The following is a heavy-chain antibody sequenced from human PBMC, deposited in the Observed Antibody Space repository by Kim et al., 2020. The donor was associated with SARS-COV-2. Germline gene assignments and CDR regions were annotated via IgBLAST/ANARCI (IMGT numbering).Heavy chain of an antibody. Sequence: SETLSLTCTVSGGSISSSSYYWGWIRQPPGKGLEWIGSLYYSGSTYYNPSLKSRVTISVDTSKNQFSLKLSSVTAADTAVYYCAMHRPTFCSGGSCYGMHACDLWGQGTMVTVSS. CDR1: GGSISSSSYY. CDR2: LYYSGST. V-gene: IGHV4-39*01. D-gene: IGHD2-15*01. J-gene: IGHJ3*01. CDR3: AMHRPTFCSGGSCYGMHACDL.